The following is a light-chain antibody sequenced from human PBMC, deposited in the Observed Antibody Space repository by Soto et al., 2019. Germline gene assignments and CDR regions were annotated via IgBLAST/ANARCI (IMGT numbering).Light chain of an antibody. J-gene: IGLJ1*01. CDR2: DVS. CDR1: SSDVGGYNY. CDR3: SSYTSSSTHDV. Sequence: QSALTQPASVSGSPGQSITISCTGTSSDVGGYNYVSWYQQHPGKAPKRMIYDVSNRPSGVSNRLSGSKSGNTASLTISGLQAEDEADYYCSSYTSSSTHDVFGTGTKLTVL. V-gene: IGLV2-14*01.